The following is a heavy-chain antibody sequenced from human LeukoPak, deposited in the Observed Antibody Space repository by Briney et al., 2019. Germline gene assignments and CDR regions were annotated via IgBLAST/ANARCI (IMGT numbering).Heavy chain of an antibody. Sequence: ASETLSLTCTVSGGSISSYYWSWIRQPPGKGLEWIGYIYYSGSTNYNPSLKSRVTISVDTSKNQFSLKLSSVTAADTAVYYCARGVAAAGIYYYYYMDVWGKGTTVTVSS. J-gene: IGHJ6*03. D-gene: IGHD6-13*01. V-gene: IGHV4-59*01. CDR1: GGSISSYY. CDR3: ARGVAAAGIYYYYYMDV. CDR2: IYYSGST.